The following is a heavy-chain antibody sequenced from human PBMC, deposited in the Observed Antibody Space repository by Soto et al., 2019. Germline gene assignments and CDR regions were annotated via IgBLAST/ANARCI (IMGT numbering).Heavy chain of an antibody. CDR1: GFTVSTYG. D-gene: IGHD2-8*01. V-gene: IGHV3-30*03. CDR3: NGVVASGY. CDR2: ISRDGGTK. J-gene: IGHJ4*02. Sequence: QVQLVESGGGVVQPGRSLRLSCAVSGFTVSTYGMHWVRQAPGKGLEWVAVISRDGGTKYYADSVKGRFTISRDNSRNTLFLEMNSLRSDDLAVYYCNGVVASGYWCQGALVTVSS.